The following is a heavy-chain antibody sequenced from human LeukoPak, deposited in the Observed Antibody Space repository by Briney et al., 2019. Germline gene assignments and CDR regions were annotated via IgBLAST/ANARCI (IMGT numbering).Heavy chain of an antibody. CDR2: ISGSGGST. D-gene: IGHD4-17*01. CDR1: GFTFSSYA. Sequence: GGSLRLSCAASGFTFSSYAMSWVRQAPGKRLEWVSAISGSGGSTYYADSVKGRFTISRDNSKNTLYLQMNSLRAEDTAVYYCAKGPTTVTPRLYYYGMDVWGQGTTVTVSS. CDR3: AKGPTTVTPRLYYYGMDV. V-gene: IGHV3-23*01. J-gene: IGHJ6*02.